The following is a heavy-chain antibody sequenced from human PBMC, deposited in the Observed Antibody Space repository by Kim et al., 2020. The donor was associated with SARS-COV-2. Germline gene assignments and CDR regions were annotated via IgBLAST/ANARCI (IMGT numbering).Heavy chain of an antibody. CDR3: AGLRWRRGWFDP. J-gene: IGHJ5*02. Sequence: GGSLRLSCAASGFTFSSYWISWVRQAPGKGLEWVANIKQDVSGKSYLDAVQGRFTISRDNAETSRYLQMNSLRAEDTAVYYCAGLRWRRGWFDPWGQGTLVTVSS. CDR1: GFTFSSYW. V-gene: IGHV3-7*02. CDR2: IKQDVSGK.